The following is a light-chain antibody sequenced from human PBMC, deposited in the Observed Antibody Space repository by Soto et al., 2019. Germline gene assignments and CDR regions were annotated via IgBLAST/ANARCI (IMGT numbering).Light chain of an antibody. CDR1: RSNIGSNY. Sequence: QSVLTQPPSASGTPGQRVTISCSGSRSNIGSNYVYWYQQLPGTAPKLLIYRNNQRPSGVPDRFSGSKSGTSASLAISGLRSEDEADYYCAAWDDSLSGWVFGGGTKLTV. V-gene: IGLV1-47*01. CDR2: RNN. CDR3: AAWDDSLSGWV. J-gene: IGLJ3*02.